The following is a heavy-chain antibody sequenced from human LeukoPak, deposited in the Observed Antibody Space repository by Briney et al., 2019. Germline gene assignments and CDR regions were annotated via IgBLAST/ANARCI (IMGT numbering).Heavy chain of an antibody. CDR2: ISIYNGYT. V-gene: IGHV1-18*01. D-gene: IGHD2-8*01. CDR1: GYAFSSYG. Sequence: GASVKVSCKASGYAFSSYGLGWVRQAPGQGLEWMGWISIYNGYTKYAQNLQGRVTMTADTSTSTAYMELRSLRSDDTAVYYCATRLHNWNGVWLGLDCWGQGTLVTVSS. J-gene: IGHJ4*02. CDR3: ATRLHNWNGVWLGLDC.